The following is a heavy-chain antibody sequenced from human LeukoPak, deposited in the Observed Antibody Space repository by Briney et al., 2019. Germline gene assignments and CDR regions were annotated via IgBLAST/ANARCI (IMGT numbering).Heavy chain of an antibody. CDR1: GFTFSSYS. J-gene: IGHJ5*02. Sequence: PGGSLRLSCAASGFTFSSYSMNWVRQAPGKGLEWVSSISSSSSYIYYADSVKGRFTISRDNSKNTLYLQMDSLRAEDTAVYYCAKGGDYSGFDPWGQGTLVTVSS. CDR3: AKGGDYSGFDP. CDR2: ISSSSSYI. V-gene: IGHV3-21*04. D-gene: IGHD4-17*01.